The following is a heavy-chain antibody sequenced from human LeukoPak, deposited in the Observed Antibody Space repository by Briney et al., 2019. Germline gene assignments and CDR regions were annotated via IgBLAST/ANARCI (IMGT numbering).Heavy chain of an antibody. CDR1: GFTFSSYS. CDR2: ISSSSSYI. J-gene: IGHJ4*02. V-gene: IGHV3-21*01. CDR3: ARDPRPYSSSWPYYFDY. Sequence: PGGSLRLSCAASGFTFSSYSMSWVRQAPGKGLEWVSSISSSSSYIYYADSVKGRFTISRDNAKNSLYLQMNSLRAEDTAVYYCARDPRPYSSSWPYYFDYWGQGTLVTVSS. D-gene: IGHD6-13*01.